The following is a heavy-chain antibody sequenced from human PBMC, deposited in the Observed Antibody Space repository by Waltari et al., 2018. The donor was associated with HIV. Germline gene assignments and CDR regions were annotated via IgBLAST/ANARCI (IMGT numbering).Heavy chain of an antibody. Sequence: QVQLVQSGAEIKKPRASVRVSCKASGYSFIDFDINWVGRAPGRGLEWVGWMNPDNGDAGYGHKFRGRFTLTRDTSTGTAYMEVDNLKSEDTAIYFCTKGRRGALFGDEWGQGTLVTVSS. V-gene: IGHV1-8*02. CDR1: GYSFIDFD. D-gene: IGHD3-3*01. CDR2: MNPDNGDA. CDR3: TKGRRGALFGDE. J-gene: IGHJ4*02.